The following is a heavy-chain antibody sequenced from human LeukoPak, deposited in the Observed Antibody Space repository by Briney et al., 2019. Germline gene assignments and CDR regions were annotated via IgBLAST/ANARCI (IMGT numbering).Heavy chain of an antibody. CDR3: AKVRDFRYFDY. CDR1: GFTFSSYA. V-gene: IGHV3-23*01. J-gene: IGHJ4*02. CDR2: ISGSGGST. D-gene: IGHD3-10*01. Sequence: GGSLRLSCAASGFTFSSYAMSWVRQAPGKGLEWVSAISGSGGSTYYADSVKGRFTISRDNSKNTLYLQMNSLIAEDTAVYYSAKVRDFRYFDYWGQGTLVTVSS.